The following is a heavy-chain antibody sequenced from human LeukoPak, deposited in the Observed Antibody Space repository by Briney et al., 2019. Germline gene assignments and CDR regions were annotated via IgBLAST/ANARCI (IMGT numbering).Heavy chain of an antibody. CDR2: IIPIFGTA. Sequence: ASVKVSCKASGGTFSKYTISWVRQRPGQGLEWMGGIIPIFGTANYAQKFQGRVTITADESTSTAYMELSSLRSEDTAVYYCARDDYGDYYFDYWGQGTLVTVSS. CDR1: GGTFSKYT. V-gene: IGHV1-69*13. CDR3: ARDDYGDYYFDY. D-gene: IGHD4-17*01. J-gene: IGHJ4*02.